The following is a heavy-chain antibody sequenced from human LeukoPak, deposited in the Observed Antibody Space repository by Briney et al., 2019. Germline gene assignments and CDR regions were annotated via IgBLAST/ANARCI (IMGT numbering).Heavy chain of an antibody. CDR2: TYYRSKWYN. D-gene: IGHD3-22*01. Sequence: SQTLSLTCAISGDSVSSNSAAWNWIRQSPSRGLEWLGRTYYRSKWYNDYAVSVKSRITINPDTSKNQFSLQLNSVTPEDTAVYYCARAEVFYYDSSGLHFDDWGQGTLVTVSS. CDR3: ARAEVFYYDSSGLHFDD. V-gene: IGHV6-1*01. CDR1: GDSVSSNSAA. J-gene: IGHJ4*02.